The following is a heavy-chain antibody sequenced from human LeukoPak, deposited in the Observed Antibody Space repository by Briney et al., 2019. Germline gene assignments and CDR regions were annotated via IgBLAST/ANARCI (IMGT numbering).Heavy chain of an antibody. D-gene: IGHD6-19*01. J-gene: IGHJ4*02. CDR2: ISSSGSTI. V-gene: IGHV3-11*04. CDR1: GFTFSDYY. Sequence: PGGSLRLPCAASGFTFSDYYMSWIRQAPGKGLEWVSYISSSGSTIYYADSVKGRFTISRDNAKNSLYLQMNSLRAEDTAVYYCKWFESVAGFDYWGQGTLVTVSS. CDR3: KWFESVAGFDY.